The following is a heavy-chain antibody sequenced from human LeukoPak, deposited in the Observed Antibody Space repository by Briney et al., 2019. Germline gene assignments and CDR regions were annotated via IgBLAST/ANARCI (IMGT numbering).Heavy chain of an antibody. J-gene: IGHJ4*02. CDR3: ATLSSGGSGSYHHY. D-gene: IGHD3-10*01. Sequence: AGGSLRLSSASSGFTYSNFAMSWVRQAPGKGLEWVSSISAGGSGTYFADSVKGRFRISRDNSKSTLFLQMNSLRVEDTAIYYCATLSSGGSGSYHHYWGQGTLVTVSS. V-gene: IGHV3-23*01. CDR1: GFTYSNFA. CDR2: ISAGGSGT.